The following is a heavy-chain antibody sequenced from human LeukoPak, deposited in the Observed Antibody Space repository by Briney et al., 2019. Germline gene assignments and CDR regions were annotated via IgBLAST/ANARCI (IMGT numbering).Heavy chain of an antibody. J-gene: IGHJ5*02. Sequence: PSETLTLTCTVSGGSISNYYWSWIRQPPGKGLEWIGYIYYSGSTNYNPSLKSRVTISVETPKNQFSLKLSSVTAADTAVYYCARGGYVRFDLWGQGTLVTVSS. CDR2: IYYSGST. D-gene: IGHD3-10*02. CDR1: GGSISNYY. CDR3: ARGGYVRFDL. V-gene: IGHV4-59*01.